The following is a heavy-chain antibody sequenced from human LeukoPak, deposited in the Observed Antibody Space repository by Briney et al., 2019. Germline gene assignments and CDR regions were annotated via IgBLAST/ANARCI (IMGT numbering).Heavy chain of an antibody. D-gene: IGHD3-10*01. Sequence: DGETADFAAPVKGSFTISRDDSKTTLYLQMHSLNTEDTAVYYCTTDLGITLIRGVIVSWGQGTLVTVSS. J-gene: IGHJ4*02. V-gene: IGHV3-15*01. CDR3: TTDLGITLIRGVIVS. CDR2: DGETA.